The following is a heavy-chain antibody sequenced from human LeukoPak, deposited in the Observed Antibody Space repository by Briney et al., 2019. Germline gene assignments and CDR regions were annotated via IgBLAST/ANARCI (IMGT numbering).Heavy chain of an antibody. CDR2: INPSGGST. D-gene: IGHD3-22*01. CDR1: GYTFTSYY. CDR3: AREQRITMIGVDP. V-gene: IGHV1-46*01. Sequence: ASVRVSCKASGYTFTSYYMHWVRQAPGQGLEWMGIINPSGGSTSYAQKFQGRVTMTRDTSTSTVYMELSSLRSEDTAVYYCAREQRITMIGVDPWGQGTLVTVSS. J-gene: IGHJ5*02.